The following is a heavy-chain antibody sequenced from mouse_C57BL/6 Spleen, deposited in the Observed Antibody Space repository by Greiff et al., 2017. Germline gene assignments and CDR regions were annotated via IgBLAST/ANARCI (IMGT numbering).Heavy chain of an antibody. CDR1: GFTFSNYW. V-gene: IGHV6-3*01. CDR2: IRLKSDNYAT. D-gene: IGHD4-1*01. J-gene: IGHJ2*01. CDR3: AGLGRGY. Sequence: EVQLQQSGGGLVQPGGSMKLSCVASGFTFSNYWMNWVRQSPEKGLEWVAQIRLKSDNYATHYAESVKGRFTISRDDSKSSVYLQMNNLRAEDTGIDYCAGLGRGYWGQGTTLTVSS.